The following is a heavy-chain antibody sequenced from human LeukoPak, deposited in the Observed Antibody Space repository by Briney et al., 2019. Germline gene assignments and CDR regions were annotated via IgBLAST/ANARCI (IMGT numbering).Heavy chain of an antibody. CDR3: ASTQLYGSGSYIDYYYGMDV. J-gene: IGHJ6*02. Sequence: GASVKVYCKASGYTFTSYGISWVRQAPGQGLEWMGWISAYNGNTNYAQKLQGRVTMTTDTSTSTAYMELRSLRSDDTAVYYCASTQLYGSGSYIDYYYGMDVWGQGTTVTVSS. V-gene: IGHV1-18*01. CDR1: GYTFTSYG. D-gene: IGHD3-10*01. CDR2: ISAYNGNT.